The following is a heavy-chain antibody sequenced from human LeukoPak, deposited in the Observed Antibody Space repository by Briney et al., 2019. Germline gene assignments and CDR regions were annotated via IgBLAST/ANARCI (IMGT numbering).Heavy chain of an antibody. CDR1: GFTFSSYG. V-gene: IGHV3-30*18. CDR3: AKGGRDSATEVDGY. CDR2: ISYDGSNK. Sequence: GGSLRLSCAASGFTFSSYGMHWVRQAPGKGREWVAVISYDGSNKYYADSVKSRFTISRDNSKNTLYLQMNSLRAEDTAVYYCAKGGRDSATEVDGYWGQGTLVTVSS. D-gene: IGHD3-22*01. J-gene: IGHJ4*02.